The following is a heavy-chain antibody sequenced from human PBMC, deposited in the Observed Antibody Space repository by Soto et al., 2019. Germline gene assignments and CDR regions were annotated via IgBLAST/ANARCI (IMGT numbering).Heavy chain of an antibody. CDR2: IRSKANSYAT. V-gene: IGHV3-73*02. J-gene: IGHJ4*02. D-gene: IGHD3-10*01. Sequence: EVQLVESGGGLVQPGGSLKLSCAASGFIFSGSAMHWVRQASGKGLEWVGRIRSKANSYATAYAASVKGRFTIARDDSKKTAYLQMNSLKTEDTAVYYCTRQTGTENGDYWGQGTLVTVSS. CDR1: GFIFSGSA. CDR3: TRQTGTENGDY.